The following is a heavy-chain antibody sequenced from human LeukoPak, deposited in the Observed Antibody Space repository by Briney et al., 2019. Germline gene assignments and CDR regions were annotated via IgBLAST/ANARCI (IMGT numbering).Heavy chain of an antibody. V-gene: IGHV1-2*02. D-gene: IGHD1-26*01. CDR3: ARAREGGNDAFDV. J-gene: IGHJ3*01. CDR2: INPNSGGT. Sequence: ASVKVSCKGSGYTFTGYYIHWVRQAPGQGLEWMGWINPNSGGTDNAQKFQGRVTMTRDTSANTAYMELRWLTSDDTAVYYRARAREGGNDAFDVWGQGTMVTVSS. CDR1: GYTFTGYY.